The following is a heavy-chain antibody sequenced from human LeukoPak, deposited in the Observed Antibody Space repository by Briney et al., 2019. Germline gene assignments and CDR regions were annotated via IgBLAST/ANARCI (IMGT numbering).Heavy chain of an antibody. CDR1: GFTFGDYA. CDR2: ISSRAYGVTA. D-gene: IGHD6-19*01. CDR3: SRVPLGLAVPGHEFDC. J-gene: IGHJ4*02. Sequence: GGSLRLSCTGSGFTFGDYAMSWFRQAPGKGLEWVGVISSRAYGVTAEYAASVKGRFTILRDDSKSSAYLQMNSLKTEDTAVYYCSRVPLGLAVPGHEFDCWGQGTLVTVSS. V-gene: IGHV3-49*03.